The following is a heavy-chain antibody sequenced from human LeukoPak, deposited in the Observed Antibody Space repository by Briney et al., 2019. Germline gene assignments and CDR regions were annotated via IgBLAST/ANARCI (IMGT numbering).Heavy chain of an antibody. CDR2: INRDGSST. Sequence: GGSLRLSCAASGFTLSRYWMHWVRQAPGKGLVWVSHINRDGSSTTYADSVKGRFTISRDNAKNTLYLQMNSLRAEDTAVYYCARLDGDYAFDIWGQGTMVTVSS. CDR1: GFTLSRYW. CDR3: ARLDGDYAFDI. V-gene: IGHV3-74*01. D-gene: IGHD4-17*01. J-gene: IGHJ3*02.